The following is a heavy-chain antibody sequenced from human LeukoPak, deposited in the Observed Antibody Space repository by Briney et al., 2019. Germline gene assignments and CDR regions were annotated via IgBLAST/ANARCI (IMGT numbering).Heavy chain of an antibody. CDR1: GFTFTYYW. V-gene: IGHV3-7*01. CDR3: ARARGWSPLDY. Sequence: GGSLRLSCAASGFTFTYYWMSWVRQAPGKGLEWVANIKEDGSEHYYVDSVKDRFTISRDNAKNSLYLQMNSLRAEDTAVYYCARARGWSPLDYWGQGNLVTVSS. CDR2: IKEDGSEH. J-gene: IGHJ4*02. D-gene: IGHD3-10*01.